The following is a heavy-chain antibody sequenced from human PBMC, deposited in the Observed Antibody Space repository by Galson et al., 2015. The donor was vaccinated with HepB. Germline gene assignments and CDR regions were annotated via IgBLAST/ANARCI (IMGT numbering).Heavy chain of an antibody. D-gene: IGHD4-17*01. CDR3: ANSGDYRDRFDY. CDR1: GFTFSTYA. J-gene: IGHJ4*02. CDR2: ISGCGGAT. Sequence: SLRLSCAASGFTFSTYALTWVRQAPGKGLEWVSPISGCGGATYYAGSVKGRFIISRDNSKNTLHLQMNSLRAEDTAIYYCANSGDYRDRFDYWGQGTLVTVSS. V-gene: IGHV3-23*01.